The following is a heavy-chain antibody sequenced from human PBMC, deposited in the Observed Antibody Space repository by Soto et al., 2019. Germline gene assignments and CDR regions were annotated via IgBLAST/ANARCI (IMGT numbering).Heavy chain of an antibody. Sequence: NPSETLSLTCTVSGGSISSYYWSWIRQPPGKGLEWIGYIYYSGSTNYNPSLKSRVTISVDTSKNQFSLKLSSVTAADTAVYYCARMEDYAGAFDIWGQGTMVTVSS. V-gene: IGHV4-59*01. CDR1: GGSISSYY. CDR2: IYYSGST. CDR3: ARMEDYAGAFDI. J-gene: IGHJ3*02. D-gene: IGHD4-17*01.